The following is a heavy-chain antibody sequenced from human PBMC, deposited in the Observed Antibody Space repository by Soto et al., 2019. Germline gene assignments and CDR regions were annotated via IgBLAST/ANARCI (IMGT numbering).Heavy chain of an antibody. J-gene: IGHJ6*03. CDR1: GFTFSAYA. D-gene: IGHD5-12*01. CDR3: AKGEYSGYGGDYYYMDV. V-gene: IGHV3-23*01. CDR2: ISGSGEST. Sequence: PGGSLRLSCAASGFTFSAYAMSWVRQAPGRGLEWVSPISGSGESTYYADSVKGRFTISRDNSKNTLYLQMNSLRAEDTAVYYRAKGEYSGYGGDYYYMDVWGKGTTVTVSS.